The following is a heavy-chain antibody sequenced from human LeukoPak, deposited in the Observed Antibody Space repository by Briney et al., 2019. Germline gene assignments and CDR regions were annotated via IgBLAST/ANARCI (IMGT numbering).Heavy chain of an antibody. CDR3: AGGIAAAGTGWFDP. Sequence: SETLSLTCTVSGCSISSRSYCWGWIRQPPGKGLEWIGSIYYSGSTYYNPPIKSRVTISVDTSKNQFSLKLSSGTAADTAVYYCAGGIAAAGTGWFDPWGQGTLVTVSS. V-gene: IGHV4-39*01. J-gene: IGHJ5*02. CDR1: GCSISSRSYC. D-gene: IGHD6-13*01. CDR2: IYYSGST.